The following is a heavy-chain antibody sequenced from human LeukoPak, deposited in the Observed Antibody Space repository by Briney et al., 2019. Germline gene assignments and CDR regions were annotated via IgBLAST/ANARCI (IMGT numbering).Heavy chain of an antibody. Sequence: PGGSLRLSCAASGFTFSSYGMHWVRQAPGKGLEWVAVIWYDGSNKYYADSVKGRFTISRDNSKNTLYLQMNSLRAKDTAVYYCARDSSSSGEFDYWGQGTLVTVSS. CDR1: GFTFSSYG. CDR3: ARDSSSSGEFDY. J-gene: IGHJ4*02. D-gene: IGHD6-6*01. CDR2: IWYDGSNK. V-gene: IGHV3-33*01.